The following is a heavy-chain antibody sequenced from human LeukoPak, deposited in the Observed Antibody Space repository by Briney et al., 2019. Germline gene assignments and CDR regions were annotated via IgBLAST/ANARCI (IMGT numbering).Heavy chain of an antibody. CDR3: THLGSIAAAGTLFDY. J-gene: IGHJ4*02. V-gene: IGHV4-39*01. Sequence: SETLSLTCTVSGXSISSSSYYWGWIRQPPGKGLEWIGSIYYSGSTYYNPSLKSRVTISVDTSKNQFSLKLSSVTAADTAVYYCTHLGSIAAAGTLFDYWGQGTLVTVSS. D-gene: IGHD6-13*01. CDR1: GXSISSSSYY. CDR2: IYYSGST.